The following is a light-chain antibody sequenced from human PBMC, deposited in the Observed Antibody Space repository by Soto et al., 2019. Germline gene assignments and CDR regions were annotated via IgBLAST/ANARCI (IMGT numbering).Light chain of an antibody. CDR1: QSICSW. J-gene: IGKJ1*01. CDR2: DAS. V-gene: IGKV1-5*01. CDR3: QQYDRYYLT. Sequence: DIQMTQSPSTLSASIGDRVTITCRASQSICSWLAWYQQKPGKAPKLLIYDASKLESGVPSRFSCSGSGTEFSRAISSLQPDDFATYFCQQYDRYYLTFGQGTKVEIK.